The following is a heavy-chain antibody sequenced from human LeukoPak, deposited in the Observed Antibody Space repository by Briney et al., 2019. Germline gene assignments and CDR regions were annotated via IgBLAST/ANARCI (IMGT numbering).Heavy chain of an antibody. D-gene: IGHD6-13*01. V-gene: IGHV1-8*02. Sequence: ASVKVSCKASGYTFTSYDINWVRQATGQGLEWMGWMNPNSGNTGYAQKLQGRVTMTTDTSTSTAYMELRSLRSDDTAVYYCARDMPVAAANDYWGQGTLVTVSS. J-gene: IGHJ4*02. CDR2: MNPNSGNT. CDR1: GYTFTSYD. CDR3: ARDMPVAAANDY.